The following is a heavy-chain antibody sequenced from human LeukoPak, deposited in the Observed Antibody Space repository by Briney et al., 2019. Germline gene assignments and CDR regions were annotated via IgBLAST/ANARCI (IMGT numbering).Heavy chain of an antibody. CDR1: GYTFTSYG. CDR2: ISAYNGNT. V-gene: IGHV1-18*01. Sequence: ASVKVSCKASGYTFTSYGISWVRQAPGQGLEWMGWISAYNGNTNYAQKLQGRVTMTTDTSTSTDYMELRSLRSDDTAVYSCARGARFLEWLFHPFDYWGQGTLVTVSS. CDR3: ARGARFLEWLFHPFDY. D-gene: IGHD3-3*01. J-gene: IGHJ4*02.